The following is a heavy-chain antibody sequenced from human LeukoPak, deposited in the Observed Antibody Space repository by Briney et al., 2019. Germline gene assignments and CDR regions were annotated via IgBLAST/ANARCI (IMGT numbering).Heavy chain of an antibody. J-gene: IGHJ4*02. V-gene: IGHV5-51*01. D-gene: IGHD3-10*01. Sequence: GESLKISCKGSGYTFHSYWIAWVRQMPGKGLEWMGIIYPGDSDTRYSPSFQGQVTISADKSISTASLQWSSLKASDTAIYYCARGIAGYNSRGFDYWGQGTLVTVSS. CDR2: IYPGDSDT. CDR1: GYTFHSYW. CDR3: ARGIAGYNSRGFDY.